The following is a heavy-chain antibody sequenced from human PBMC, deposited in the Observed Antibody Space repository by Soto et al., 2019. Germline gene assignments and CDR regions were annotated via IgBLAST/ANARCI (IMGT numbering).Heavy chain of an antibody. D-gene: IGHD2-21*01. CDR1: GFSLSTLGTC. V-gene: IGHV2-70*01. J-gene: IGHJ4*02. Sequence: SGPTLVNPTQTLTLTCTFSGFSLSTLGTCVTWIRQPPGKALEWLALINWDNNKYYSTSLKTRLTISRDTSKNQVVLTMTDVDPVDTATYYCARIPHYSDSYYMDYWGQGTLVTVSS. CDR3: ARIPHYSDSYYMDY. CDR2: INWDNNK.